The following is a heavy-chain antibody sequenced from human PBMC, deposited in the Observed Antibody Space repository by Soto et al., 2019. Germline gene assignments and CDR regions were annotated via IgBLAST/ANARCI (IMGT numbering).Heavy chain of an antibody. Sequence: SQTLSRTCAISGDSVSSNSAAWNWIRQSPSRGLEWLGRTYYRSKWYNDYAVSVKSRITINPDTSKNQFSLQLNSVTPEDTAVYYCARELTYYYDSSGYWWDCMDVWGQGTTVTVSS. V-gene: IGHV6-1*01. D-gene: IGHD3-22*01. J-gene: IGHJ6*02. CDR1: GDSVSSNSAA. CDR3: ARELTYYYDSSGYWWDCMDV. CDR2: TYYRSKWYN.